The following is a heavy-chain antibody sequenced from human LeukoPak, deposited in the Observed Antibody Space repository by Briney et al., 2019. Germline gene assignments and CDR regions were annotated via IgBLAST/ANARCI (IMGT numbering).Heavy chain of an antibody. CDR1: GFTFSSYA. Sequence: GGSLRLSCVASGFTFSSYAMSWVRQAPGKGLEWVSAISGSGGSTYYADSVKGRFTISRDNSKNTLYLQMNSLRAEDTAVYYCAKDLRGSYSVYWGQGTLVTVSS. V-gene: IGHV3-23*01. CDR3: AKDLRGSYSVY. J-gene: IGHJ4*02. D-gene: IGHD1-26*01. CDR2: ISGSGGST.